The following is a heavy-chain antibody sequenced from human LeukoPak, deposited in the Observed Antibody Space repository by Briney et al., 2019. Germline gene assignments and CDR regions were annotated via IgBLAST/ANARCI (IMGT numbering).Heavy chain of an antibody. V-gene: IGHV3-11*01. CDR2: MSGSGI. CDR3: ARRSLTTGGHAFDV. D-gene: IGHD1-1*01. J-gene: IGHJ3*01. CDR1: GLTFSDHN. Sequence: PGASLRPSCAATGLTFSDHNMGWMRQAPGKGLEWTSYMSGSGIYYADSVKGRFTISRDNAKNSLYLQMSSLRAEDSAVYFCARRSLTTGGHAFDVWGQGTLVTVSS.